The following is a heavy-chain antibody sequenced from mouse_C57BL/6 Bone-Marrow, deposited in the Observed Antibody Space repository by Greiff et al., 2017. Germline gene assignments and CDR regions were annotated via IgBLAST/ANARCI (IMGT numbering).Heavy chain of an antibody. CDR1: GFTFSSYC. J-gene: IGHJ4*01. Sequence: EVKLVEPGGDLVKPGGSLKLSCAASGFTFSSYCMSWVRQTPDKGLEWVATISSAGSYTYYHHSFKGRFTISRDKAKNALYLQMSSLKSEDTAMYYCAGHFRLRGRGELMDYWGQGTSVTVSS. V-gene: IGHV5-6*01. CDR3: AGHFRLRGRGELMDY. CDR2: ISSAGSYT. D-gene: IGHD2-4*01.